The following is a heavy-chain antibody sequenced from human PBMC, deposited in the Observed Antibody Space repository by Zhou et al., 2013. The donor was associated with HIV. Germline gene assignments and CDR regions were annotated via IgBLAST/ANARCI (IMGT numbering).Heavy chain of an antibody. D-gene: IGHD3-10*01. CDR1: GGTFSSYA. CDR3: ARNLYGSGTFES. V-gene: IGHV1-8*03. Sequence: QVQLVQSGAEVKKPGSSVKVSCKASGGTFSSYAISWVRQAPGQGPEWMGWMTPKSGNTGYSQKFQGRVTITRNVSISTAYLELSSLRSDDTAVYYCARNLYGSGTFESWGQGTPVTVSS. J-gene: IGHJ4*02. CDR2: MTPKSGNT.